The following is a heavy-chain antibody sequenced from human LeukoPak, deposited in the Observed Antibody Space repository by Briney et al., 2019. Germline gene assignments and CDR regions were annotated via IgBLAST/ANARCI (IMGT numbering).Heavy chain of an antibody. CDR1: GFTFSSYG. CDR2: ISYDGSNK. V-gene: IGHV3-30*03. CDR3: ARDRSPLNWFDP. D-gene: IGHD1-26*01. Sequence: GGSLRLSCAASGFTFSSYGMHWVRQAPGKGLEWVAVISYDGSNKYYADSVKGRFTISRDNSKNTLYLQMNSLRAEDTAVYYCARDRSPLNWFDPWGQGTLVTVSS. J-gene: IGHJ5*02.